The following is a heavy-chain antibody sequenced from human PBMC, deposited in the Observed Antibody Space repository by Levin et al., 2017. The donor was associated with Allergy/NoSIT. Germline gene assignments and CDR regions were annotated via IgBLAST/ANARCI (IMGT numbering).Heavy chain of an antibody. Sequence: RASVKVSCKASGYTFTSYGISWVRQAPGQGLEWMGWISTYNGNTHYAQRLQGRVTMTTDTSTSTAYMELRSLRSDDTAVYYCARSAVSYSYGYIAYWGQGTLVTVSS. V-gene: IGHV1-18*01. D-gene: IGHD5-18*01. CDR1: GYTFTSYG. CDR3: ARSAVSYSYGYIAY. J-gene: IGHJ4*02. CDR2: ISTYNGNT.